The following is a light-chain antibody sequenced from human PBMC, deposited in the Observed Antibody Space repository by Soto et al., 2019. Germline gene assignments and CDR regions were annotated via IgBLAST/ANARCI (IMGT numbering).Light chain of an antibody. J-gene: IGKJ1*01. CDR1: KAIGSS. Sequence: AIQLTQSPSSLSASVGDSVTITFRASKAIGSSFAWYQQKPGKVPKVLIYGASTLQNGVPSRFSGSGSGTDFTLTISSLQPDDFATYYCQQYNDHRTFGQGTKVDIK. CDR2: GAS. CDR3: QQYNDHRT. V-gene: IGKV1D-13*01.